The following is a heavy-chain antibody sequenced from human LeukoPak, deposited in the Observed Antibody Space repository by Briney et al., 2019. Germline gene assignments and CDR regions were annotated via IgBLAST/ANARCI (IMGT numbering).Heavy chain of an antibody. J-gene: IGHJ4*02. CDR3: AKGDRVGATDY. CDR2: IKQDGSEK. D-gene: IGHD1-26*01. V-gene: IGHV3-7*01. CDR1: GFTLASYW. Sequence: GGSLRLSCAASGFTLASYWMSWVRLAPGKGLEWVANIKQDGSEKYYVDSVKGRFTISRDNVKNSLYLQMNSVRAEDTAVYYCAKGDRVGATDYWGQGTLVTVSS.